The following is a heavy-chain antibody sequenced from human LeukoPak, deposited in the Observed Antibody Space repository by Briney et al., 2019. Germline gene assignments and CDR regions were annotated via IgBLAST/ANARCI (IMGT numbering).Heavy chain of an antibody. D-gene: IGHD2-2*01. CDR2: IYYSGGA. J-gene: IGHJ3*02. Sequence: SETLSLTCSLSGGSISSSSYYWDWIRQPPGKGLEWIGNIYYSGGANYNPSLKSRVTISVDTSKNQFSLRLTSMTAADTAVYYCARELYCSSASCSDKDAFDMWGQGTMVTVSS. V-gene: IGHV4-39*07. CDR3: ARELYCSSASCSDKDAFDM. CDR1: GGSISSSSYY.